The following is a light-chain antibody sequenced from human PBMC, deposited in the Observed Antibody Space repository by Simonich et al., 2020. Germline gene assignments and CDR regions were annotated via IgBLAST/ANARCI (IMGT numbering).Light chain of an antibody. Sequence: SSELTQDPAVSVALGQTVRITCQGDSLRSYYASWYQQKPGQAPVLVIFGKNNRPCGIPGRFSGSSSGNTASLTITGAQAEDEADYYCNSRDSSGNHVVFGGGTKLTVL. CDR3: NSRDSSGNHVV. V-gene: IGLV3-19*01. CDR2: GKN. CDR1: SLRSYY. J-gene: IGLJ2*01.